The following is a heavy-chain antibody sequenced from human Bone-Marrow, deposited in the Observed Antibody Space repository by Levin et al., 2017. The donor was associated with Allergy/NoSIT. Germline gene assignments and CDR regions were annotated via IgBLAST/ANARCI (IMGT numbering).Heavy chain of an antibody. CDR3: AREARKTFGSGRGVMDV. Sequence: PGESLKISCAASGFTFSGHPLHWVSQAPGRGLEWVAVMSSDGSKEYYADSVKGRFTISRDNSKGTLYLKMNSLRPDDTALYYCAREARKTFGSGRGVMDVWGQGTLVTVSS. CDR2: MSSDGSKE. J-gene: IGHJ4*02. CDR1: GFTFSGHP. V-gene: IGHV3-30*04. D-gene: IGHD3-10*01.